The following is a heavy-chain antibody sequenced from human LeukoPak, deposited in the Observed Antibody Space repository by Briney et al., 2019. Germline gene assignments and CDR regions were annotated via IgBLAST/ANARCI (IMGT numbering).Heavy chain of an antibody. CDR1: GFTFNSYA. J-gene: IGHJ4*02. CDR2: ISDSGST. D-gene: IGHD2-2*01. Sequence: GGSLRLSCAASGFTFNSYAMSWVRQTPGKGLEWVSAISDSGSTYYGDSVKGRFTISRDNSKNTLYLQMDSLRAEDTAVYYCAKDRNIEYCSGTSCLGPFDYWGQGTLVTVSS. V-gene: IGHV3-23*01. CDR3: AKDRNIEYCSGTSCLGPFDY.